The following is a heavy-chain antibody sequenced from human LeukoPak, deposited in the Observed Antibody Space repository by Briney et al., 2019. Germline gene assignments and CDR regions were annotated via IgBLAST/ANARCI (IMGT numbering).Heavy chain of an antibody. V-gene: IGHV4-59*01. CDR1: GGSINSYY. CDR2: IYNTGST. J-gene: IGHJ4*02. D-gene: IGHD4-17*01. CDR3: ARAGYGDYIR. Sequence: SETLSLTCTVSGGSINSYYWSWIRQPPGKGLEWIGYIYNTGSTNYNPSLKSRVTISVDTSKNQFSLSLSSVTAADTAVYYCARAGYGDYIRWGQGTLVTVSS.